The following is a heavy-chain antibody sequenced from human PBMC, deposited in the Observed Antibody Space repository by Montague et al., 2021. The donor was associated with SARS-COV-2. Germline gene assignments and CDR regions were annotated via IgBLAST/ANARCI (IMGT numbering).Heavy chain of an antibody. CDR2: INHSGST. V-gene: IGHV4-34*01. CDR3: ARGSSFVTIFGLVITDPLFDY. CDR1: GGSFSGYY. Sequence: SETLSLTCAVYGGSFSGYYWSRIRRPPGKRLEWIGEINHSGSTNYNPSLKSRVTISVDTSKNQFSLKLSSVTAADTAVYYCARGSSFVTIFGLVITDPLFDYWGQGTLVTVSS. D-gene: IGHD3-3*01. J-gene: IGHJ4*02.